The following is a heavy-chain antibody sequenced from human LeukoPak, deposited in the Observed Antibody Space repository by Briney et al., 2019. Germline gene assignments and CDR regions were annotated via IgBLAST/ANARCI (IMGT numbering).Heavy chain of an antibody. D-gene: IGHD6-19*01. CDR3: ARISSGWYRGPFDY. V-gene: IGHV1-18*01. CDR1: GYTFTSYG. CDR2: ISAYNGNT. Sequence: GESLKISCKGSGYTFTSYGISWVRQAPGQGLEWMGWISAYNGNTNYAQKLQGRVTMTTDTSTSTAYMELRSLRSDDTAVYYCARISSGWYRGPFDYWGQGTLVTVSS. J-gene: IGHJ4*02.